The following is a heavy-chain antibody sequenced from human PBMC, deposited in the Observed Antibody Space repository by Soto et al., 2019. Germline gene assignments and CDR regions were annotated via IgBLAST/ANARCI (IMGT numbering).Heavy chain of an antibody. Sequence: EVQLLESGGGLVQPGGSLRLSCAASGFTFSTYAMSWVRQAPGKGLEWVSVISASGGSTFYADSVKGRFTVSRDNSRNTLYLQVISLRVEDTAVYYCAKDLRTSTNYNYGMDVCGQGTTVTVSS. CDR2: ISASGGST. CDR1: GFTFSTYA. J-gene: IGHJ6*02. V-gene: IGHV3-23*01. CDR3: AKDLRTSTNYNYGMDV.